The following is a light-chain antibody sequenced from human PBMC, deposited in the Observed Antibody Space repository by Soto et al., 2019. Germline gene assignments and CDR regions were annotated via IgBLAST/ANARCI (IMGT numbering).Light chain of an antibody. CDR2: LGS. V-gene: IGKV2-28*01. Sequence: DIPMTQSPLSLPVTPGEPASISCRSSQSLLHSNGNNYLAWYLQKPGQSPQLLIYLGSNRASGVPDRFSGSGSGTEFTLKISRVEAEDVGVYYCMQALQTPRFGQGTKVEIK. CDR3: MQALQTPR. CDR1: QSLLHSNGNNY. J-gene: IGKJ1*01.